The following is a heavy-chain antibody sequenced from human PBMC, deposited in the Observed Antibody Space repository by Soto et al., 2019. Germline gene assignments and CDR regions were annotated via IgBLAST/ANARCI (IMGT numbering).Heavy chain of an antibody. CDR3: ARDFTS. CDR2: IHSGGNT. CDR1: GFSVITNY. V-gene: IGHV3-53*02. J-gene: IGHJ4*02. Sequence: EVQLVETGGGLVQPGGSLRLSCAASGFSVITNYMSWVRQAPGKGLEWVSIIHSGGNTYFADSVKGRFTISRDSSKNTLYLQRNSLRSEDTAMYFCARDFTSWGQGTLVTVSS.